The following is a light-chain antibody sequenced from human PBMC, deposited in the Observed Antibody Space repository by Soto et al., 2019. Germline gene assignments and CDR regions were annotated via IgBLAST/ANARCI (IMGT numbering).Light chain of an antibody. V-gene: IGLV2-8*01. CDR3: SSYAGSSNV. Sequence: QSALTQPPSASGSPGQSVAISCTGTSSDVGGYNYVSWYQQHPGKAPKLMIYEVNKRPSGVADRISGSKSGNTASLTVSGRQAEDEADYYCSSYAGSSNVFGPGTKLTVL. CDR2: EVN. CDR1: SSDVGGYNY. J-gene: IGLJ1*01.